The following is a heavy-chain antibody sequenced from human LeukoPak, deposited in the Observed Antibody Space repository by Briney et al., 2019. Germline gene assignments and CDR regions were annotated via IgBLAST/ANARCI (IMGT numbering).Heavy chain of an antibody. CDR2: IYYSGSA. J-gene: IGHJ3*02. D-gene: IGHD1-26*01. CDR1: GGSMSSYY. Sequence: SETLSLTCTVSGGSMSSYYWTWIRQPPGKGLEWIGYIYYSGSADYNPSLKSRVTISVDTSENQFSLKLSSVTAADTAVYYCAREIVGATSPGAFDIWGQGTMVTVSS. CDR3: AREIVGATSPGAFDI. V-gene: IGHV4-59*01.